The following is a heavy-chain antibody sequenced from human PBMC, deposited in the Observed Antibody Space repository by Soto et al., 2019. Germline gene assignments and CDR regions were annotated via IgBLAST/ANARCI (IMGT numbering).Heavy chain of an antibody. CDR2: LIPIIATA. V-gene: IGHV1-69*19. Sequence: QVQLVQSGAEVKKPGSSVRVSCEASGGNCIDYAVSWVRQAPGQGLEWMGGLIPIIATADYAQKFQGRVTIAADESTWTAYMDGTSLTSEYSSVYFCAGTYDTGGDYPYCFDDGCRGTPVTVSS. CDR1: GGNCIDYA. J-gene: IGHJ4*02. D-gene: IGHD3-22*01. CDR3: AGTYDTGGDYPYCFDD.